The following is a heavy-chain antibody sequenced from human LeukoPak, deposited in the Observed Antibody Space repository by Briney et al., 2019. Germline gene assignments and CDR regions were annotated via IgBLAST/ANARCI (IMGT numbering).Heavy chain of an antibody. V-gene: IGHV3-23*01. CDR3: ARQHTAWYVDY. J-gene: IGHJ4*02. CDR1: GFSFSNYA. Sequence: PGGSLRLSCAASGFSFSNYAMSWVRQAPGKGLEWVSGVSASGASKYSEDSVKGRFIISRDNSKNTVFLQMNSLRVEDTAVYYCARQHTAWYVDYWGQGILVTVSS. CDR2: VSASGASK. D-gene: IGHD1-1*01.